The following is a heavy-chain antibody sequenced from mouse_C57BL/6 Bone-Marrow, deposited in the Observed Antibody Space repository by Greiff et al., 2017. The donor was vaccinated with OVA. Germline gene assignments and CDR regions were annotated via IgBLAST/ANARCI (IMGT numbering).Heavy chain of an antibody. CDR2: IDPENGDT. CDR1: GFNIKDDY. Sequence: VQLKQSGAELVRPGASVKLSCTASGFNIKDDYMHWVKQRPEQGLEWIGWIDPENGDTEYASKFQGKATITADTSSNTAYLQLSSLTSEDTAVYYCTLWLRRGAYWGQGTLVTVSA. J-gene: IGHJ3*01. V-gene: IGHV14-4*01. CDR3: TLWLRRGAY. D-gene: IGHD2-2*01.